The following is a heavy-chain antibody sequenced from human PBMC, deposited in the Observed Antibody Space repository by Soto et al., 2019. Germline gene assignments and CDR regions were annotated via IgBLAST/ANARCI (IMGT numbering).Heavy chain of an antibody. CDR3: ARDVGDSCFDY. CDR1: GGSISTSD. D-gene: IGHD2-21*02. J-gene: IGHJ4*02. CDR2: IYYSGST. Sequence: KPSETLSLTCTVSGGSISTSDGCWIRLRPRQGLEWMGYIYYSGSTNYNPSLKSRITISVYTSKNQFSLKLSSVTAADTAVYSGARDVGDSCFDYWGQGTLVTVSS. V-gene: IGHV4-59*13.